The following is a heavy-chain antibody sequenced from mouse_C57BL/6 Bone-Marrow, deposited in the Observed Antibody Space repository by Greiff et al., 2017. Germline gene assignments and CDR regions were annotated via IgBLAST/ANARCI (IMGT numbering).Heavy chain of an antibody. J-gene: IGHJ3*01. CDR2: IHPNSGST. CDR3: ARSLTGTGFAY. Sequence: VQLQQPGAELVKPGASVKLSCKASGYTFTSYWMHWVKQRPGQGLEWIGMIHPNSGSTDYNEKFKSKATLTVDKSSSTAYMQLSSLTSEDSAVYYCARSLTGTGFAYWGQGTLVTGSA. CDR1: GYTFTSYW. V-gene: IGHV1-64*01. D-gene: IGHD4-1*01.